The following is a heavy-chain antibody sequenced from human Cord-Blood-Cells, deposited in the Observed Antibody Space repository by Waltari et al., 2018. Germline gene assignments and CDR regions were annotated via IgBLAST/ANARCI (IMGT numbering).Heavy chain of an antibody. J-gene: IGHJ4*02. V-gene: IGHV4-59*01. D-gene: IGHD7-27*01. CDR3: ARVGFNWGVDY. CDR2: IYYSGST. CDR1: GGSISSYS. Sequence: QVQLQESGPGLVKPSETLSLTCTVSGGSISSYSWSWIRQPPGKGLEWIGYIYYSGSTNYNPSLKSRVTISVDTSKNQFSLKLSSVTAADTAVYYCARVGFNWGVDYWGQGALVTVSS.